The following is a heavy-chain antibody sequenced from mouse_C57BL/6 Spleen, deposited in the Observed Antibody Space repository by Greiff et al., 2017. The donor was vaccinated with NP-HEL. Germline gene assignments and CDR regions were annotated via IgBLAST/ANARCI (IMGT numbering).Heavy chain of an antibody. CDR3: ARDGSSHEARDY. J-gene: IGHJ4*01. CDR2: IDPNSGGT. D-gene: IGHD1-1*01. V-gene: IGHV1-72*01. Sequence: VQLQQPGAELVKPGASVKLSCKASGYTFTSYWMHWVKQRPGRGLEWIGMIDPNSGGTKYNEKFKSKATLTVDTPSRTAYMQLSSLTSEESVVYYWARDGSSHEARDYWGQGTSVTVSS. CDR1: GYTFTSYW.